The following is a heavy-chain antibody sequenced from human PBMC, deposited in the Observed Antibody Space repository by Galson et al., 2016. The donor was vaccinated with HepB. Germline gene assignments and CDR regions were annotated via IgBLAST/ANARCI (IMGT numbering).Heavy chain of an antibody. Sequence: SLRLSCAASGFTVSSNYMSWVRQAPGKGLEWVSVIYSGGNTYYADSVKGRFTISRDNSKKTLYVQMNSLRAEDTAAYYCARVDGYDRVTVDMWGHGTMVTVSS. CDR1: GFTVSSNY. J-gene: IGHJ3*02. CDR2: IYSGGNT. V-gene: IGHV3-53*01. CDR3: ARVDGYDRVTVDM. D-gene: IGHD3-22*01.